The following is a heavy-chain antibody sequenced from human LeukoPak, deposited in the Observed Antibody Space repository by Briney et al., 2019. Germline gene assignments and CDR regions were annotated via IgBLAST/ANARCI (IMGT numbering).Heavy chain of an antibody. CDR2: INHSGYT. V-gene: IGHV4-34*01. J-gene: IGHJ4*02. D-gene: IGHD2-21*02. CDR3: TRMTAGHDY. CDR1: GVSFDDYY. Sequence: MPSETLSLTCAVSGVSFDDYYWSWVRQTPGKGLEWIGEINHSGYTNDSPSLKSRVTLSIDTSRKQFPLNLRSVTVADTGIYYCTRMTAGHDYWGQGTLVTVSS.